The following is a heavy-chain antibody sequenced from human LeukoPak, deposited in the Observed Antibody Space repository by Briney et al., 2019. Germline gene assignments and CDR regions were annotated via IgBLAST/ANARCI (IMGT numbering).Heavy chain of an antibody. J-gene: IGHJ4*02. CDR1: GGSISSYY. V-gene: IGHV4-59*08. CDR3: ARHSGDY. Sequence: SETLSLTCTVSGGSISSYYWSWIRQPPGKGLEWIGYIYYSGSTSYNPSLKSRVTISVDTSKNQFSLKLTSVTAAETAVYYCARHSGDYWGQGTLVTVSS. CDR2: IYYSGST.